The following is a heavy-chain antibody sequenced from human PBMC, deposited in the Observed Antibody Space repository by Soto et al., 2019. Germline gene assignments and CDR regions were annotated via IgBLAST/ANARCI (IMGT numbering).Heavy chain of an antibody. V-gene: IGHV3-30-3*01. CDR1: GFTFSSYA. J-gene: IGHJ4*02. CDR3: ARGFYHLSDILTGYLSYFDY. D-gene: IGHD3-9*01. Sequence: GGSLRLSCAASGFTFSSYAMHWVRQAPGKGLEWVAVISYDGSNKYYADSVKGRFTISRDNSKNTLYLQMNSLRAEDTAVYYCARGFYHLSDILTGYLSYFDYWGQGTLVTVSS. CDR2: ISYDGSNK.